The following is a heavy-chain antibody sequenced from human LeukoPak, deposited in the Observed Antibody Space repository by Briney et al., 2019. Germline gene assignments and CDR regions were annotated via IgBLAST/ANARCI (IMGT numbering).Heavy chain of an antibody. CDR1: GFTFSNYG. V-gene: IGHV3-23*01. CDR2: IGGRGDRT. CDR3: ARVAEAAAFDS. J-gene: IGHJ4*02. Sequence: GGSLRLSCAASGFTFSNYGMDWVRQAPGKGLEWVSGIGGRGDRTYFADSVKGRFTISRDNAKNSLYLQMNSLRAEDTAVYYCARVAEAAAFDSWGQGTLVTVSS. D-gene: IGHD6-13*01.